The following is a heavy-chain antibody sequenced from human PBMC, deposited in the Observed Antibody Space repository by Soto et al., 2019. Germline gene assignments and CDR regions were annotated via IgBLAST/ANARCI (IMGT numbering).Heavy chain of an antibody. J-gene: IGHJ4*02. D-gene: IGHD2-8*02. CDR2: FSLSGTT. V-gene: IGHV4-4*07. Sequence: QVQLQESGPGLMKPSETLSLTCTVSGASITGSFFWSWIRQPAGKELEWIGRFSLSGTTNYNPSLSSRVTMSADVSKNQFSLRLTSVTAADTALYYCARGMTPPGAPAWYYFDSWGQGTLVTVSS. CDR3: ARGMTPPGAPAWYYFDS. CDR1: GASITGSFF.